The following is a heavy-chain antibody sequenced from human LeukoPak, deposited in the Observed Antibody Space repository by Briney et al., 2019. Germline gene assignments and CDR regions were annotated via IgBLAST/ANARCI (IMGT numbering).Heavy chain of an antibody. CDR2: FDPEDGET. CDR1: GYTLTQLS. J-gene: IGHJ6*02. Sequence: GASVKVSCKVSGYTLTQLSMHWVRQAPGKGREWMGGFDPEDGETIYAQKFQGRVTMTEDTSTDTAYMELSRLRSEDTAVYYCATSGYTAPASGMDVWGQGTTVTVSS. CDR3: ATSGYTAPASGMDV. V-gene: IGHV1-24*01. D-gene: IGHD2-2*02.